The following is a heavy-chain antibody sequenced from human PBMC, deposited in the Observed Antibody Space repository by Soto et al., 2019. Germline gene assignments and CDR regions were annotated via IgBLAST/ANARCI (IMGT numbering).Heavy chain of an antibody. V-gene: IGHV3-30-3*01. CDR2: ISYDGSNK. D-gene: IGHD6-13*01. Sequence: GGSLRLSCAASGFTFSSYAMHWVRQAPGKGLEWVAVISYDGSNKYYADSVKGRFTISRDNSKNTLYLQMNSLRAEDTAVYYCASEDRYSSSWYYWGQGTLVTVSS. J-gene: IGHJ4*02. CDR1: GFTFSSYA. CDR3: ASEDRYSSSWYY.